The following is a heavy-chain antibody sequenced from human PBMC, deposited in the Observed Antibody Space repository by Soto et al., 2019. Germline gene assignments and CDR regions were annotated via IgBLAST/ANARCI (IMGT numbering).Heavy chain of an antibody. CDR3: AKTSGSSGTQGYYLDY. V-gene: IGHV3-23*01. CDR1: GFTFNSYA. J-gene: IGHJ4*02. Sequence: GGSLTLACPASGFTFNSYAMNWVRQAPGKGLEWVSAISGSGGSTYYADSVKGRFTISRDNSKNTLYLQMNSLRAEDTAVYYCAKTSGSSGTQGYYLDYWGQGTLV. CDR2: ISGSGGST. D-gene: IGHD3-10*01.